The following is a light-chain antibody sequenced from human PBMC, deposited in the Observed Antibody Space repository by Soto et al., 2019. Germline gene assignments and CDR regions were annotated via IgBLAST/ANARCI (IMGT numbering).Light chain of an antibody. CDR3: HQYNNYMYT. J-gene: IGKJ5*01. CDR2: EAS. CDR1: QNIRKN. Sequence: ELVMSQSPATLSVSPVEIVSRSFMASQNIRKNLAWYQQKPGQAPSLLIYEASTRASGVPVRFSGSGAGTEFTLTISSLQSEDFGVYYCHQYNNYMYTFGQGTRLEIK. V-gene: IGKV3-15*01.